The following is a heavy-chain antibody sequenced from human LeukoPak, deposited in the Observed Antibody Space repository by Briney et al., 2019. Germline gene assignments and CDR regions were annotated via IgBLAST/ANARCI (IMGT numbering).Heavy chain of an antibody. Sequence: GGSLRLSCAASGFTVSSNYMSWVRQAPGKGLEWVSVIYSCGSTYYADSVKGRFTISRDNSKNTLYLQMNSLRAEDTAVYYCARASSWWSVPLDYWGQGTLVTVSS. CDR2: IYSCGST. V-gene: IGHV3-66*03. CDR3: ARASSWWSVPLDY. D-gene: IGHD6-13*01. J-gene: IGHJ4*02. CDR1: GFTVSSNY.